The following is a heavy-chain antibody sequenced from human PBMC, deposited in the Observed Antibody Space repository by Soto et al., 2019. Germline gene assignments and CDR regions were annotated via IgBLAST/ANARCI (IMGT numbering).Heavy chain of an antibody. J-gene: IGHJ5*02. V-gene: IGHV1-8*01. CDR1: GYTFTSYD. D-gene: IGHD3-10*01. CDR3: ARDYYYGPADWGYKWFDP. Sequence: ASVKVSCKASGYTFTSYDINWVRQATGQGLEWMGWMNPNSGNTGYAQKFQGRVTMTRNTSISTAYMELSSLRSEDTAVYYCARDYYYGPADWGYKWFDPWGKGTLVT. CDR2: MNPNSGNT.